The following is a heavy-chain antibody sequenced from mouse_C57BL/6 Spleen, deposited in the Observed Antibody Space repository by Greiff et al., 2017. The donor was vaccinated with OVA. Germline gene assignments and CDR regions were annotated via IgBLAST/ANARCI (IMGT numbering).Heavy chain of an antibody. CDR3: ARHPYYGSSYVRGNFDD. V-gene: IGHV1-26*01. J-gene: IGHJ2*01. D-gene: IGHD1-1*01. Sequence: VQLQQSGPELVKPGASVKISCKASGYTFTDYYMNWVKQSHGKSLEWIGDINPNNGGTSYNQKFKGKATLTVDKSSSTAYMELRSLTSEDSAVYYCARHPYYGSSYVRGNFDDWGQGTTLTVSS. CDR1: GYTFTDYY. CDR2: INPNNGGT.